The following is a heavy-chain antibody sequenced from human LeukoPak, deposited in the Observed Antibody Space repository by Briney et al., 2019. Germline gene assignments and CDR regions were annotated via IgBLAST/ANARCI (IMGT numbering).Heavy chain of an antibody. CDR3: ARDSGYDSDFDY. CDR2: ISSSSSTI. J-gene: IGHJ4*02. CDR1: GFTFSSYS. Sequence: GGSLRLSCAASGFTFSSYSMNWVRQAPGKGLEWVSSISSSSSTIYYADSVKGRFTISRDNAKNSLYLQMNSLRAEDTAVYYCARDSGYDSDFDYWGQGTLVTVSS. V-gene: IGHV3-48*01. D-gene: IGHD5-12*01.